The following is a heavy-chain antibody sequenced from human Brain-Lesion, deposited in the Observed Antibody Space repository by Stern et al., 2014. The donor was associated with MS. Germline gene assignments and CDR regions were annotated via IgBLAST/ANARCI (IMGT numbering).Heavy chain of an antibody. CDR1: GYRFTSNW. Sequence: MQLVQSGAEVKKPGESLKISCKGSGYRFTSNWIGWVRQMPGKGLEWMGIIWPGGSDTRYSPSFQGQVTISADKSISTAYLQWSSLQASDTAMYYCARRGDSSSSGFDYWGQGTLVIVSS. V-gene: IGHV5-51*01. CDR3: ARRGDSSSSGFDY. J-gene: IGHJ4*02. D-gene: IGHD6-6*01. CDR2: IWPGGSDT.